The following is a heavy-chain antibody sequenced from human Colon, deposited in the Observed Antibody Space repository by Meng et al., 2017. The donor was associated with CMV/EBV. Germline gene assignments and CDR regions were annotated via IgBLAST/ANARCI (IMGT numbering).Heavy chain of an antibody. CDR2: IYHSGST. V-gene: IGHV4-38-2*02. Sequence: SETLSLTCTVSGYSISSGYYWGWIRQPPGKGLEWIGSIYHSGSTYYNPSLKSRVTISVDTSKNQFSLKLSSVTAADTAVYYCARTVRSRDYYGMDVWGQGTTVTVSS. CDR3: ARTVRSRDYYGMDV. J-gene: IGHJ6*02. D-gene: IGHD3-10*01. CDR1: GYSISSGYY.